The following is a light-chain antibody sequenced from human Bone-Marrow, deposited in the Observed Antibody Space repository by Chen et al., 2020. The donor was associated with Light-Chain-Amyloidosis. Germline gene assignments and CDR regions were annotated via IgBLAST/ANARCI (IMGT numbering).Light chain of an antibody. CDR3: SSFTSSHIYV. J-gene: IGLJ1*01. Sequence: QSALTQPASVSGSPGQSITLSCTGTSSDVGGYNFVSWYQHHPGKAPKLMIYDVSNRPSGISNRFSGSKSGNTASLTISGLQAEDEADYYYSSFTSSHIYVFGTGTTVAVL. CDR1: SSDVGGYNF. CDR2: DVS. V-gene: IGLV2-14*03.